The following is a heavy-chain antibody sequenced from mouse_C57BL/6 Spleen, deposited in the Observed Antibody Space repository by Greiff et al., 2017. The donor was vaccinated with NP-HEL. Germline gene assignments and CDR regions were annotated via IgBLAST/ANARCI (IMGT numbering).Heavy chain of an antibody. CDR2: IYYSGTI. J-gene: IGHJ4*01. CDR1: CISITTGNYR. Sequence: DVQLQESGPGLVKPSHTVFLTCTVTCISITTGNYRWSWIRQFPGNKLEWIGYIYYSGTITYNPSLTSRTTITRDTPKNQFFLEMNSLTAEDTATYYCARETYGNYGAMDYWGQGTSVTVSS. V-gene: IGHV3-5*01. CDR3: ARETYGNYGAMDY. D-gene: IGHD2-1*01.